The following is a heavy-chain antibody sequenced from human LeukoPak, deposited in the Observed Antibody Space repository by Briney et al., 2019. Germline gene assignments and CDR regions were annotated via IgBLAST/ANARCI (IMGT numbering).Heavy chain of an antibody. J-gene: IGHJ5*02. V-gene: IGHV4-38-2*02. Sequence: SETLSLTCTVSGYSISSGYYWGWIRQPPGEGLEWIGSIYHSGSTYYNPSLQSRLSMSVETSKNVFSLNLKSVTAADTAVYFCARGPSDYYENEEYVFTRGWFDPWGQGILVTVSS. D-gene: IGHD2-21*02. CDR1: GYSISSGYY. CDR3: ARGPSDYYENEEYVFTRGWFDP. CDR2: IYHSGST.